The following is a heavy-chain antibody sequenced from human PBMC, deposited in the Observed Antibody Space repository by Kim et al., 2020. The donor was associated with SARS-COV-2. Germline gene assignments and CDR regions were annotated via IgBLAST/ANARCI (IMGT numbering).Heavy chain of an antibody. J-gene: IGHJ6*02. D-gene: IGHD6-13*01. Sequence: QKFQGRVTMTEDTSTDTAYMELSSLRSEDTAVYYCATQAAGRLYYYGMDVWGQGTTVTVSS. V-gene: IGHV1-24*01. CDR3: ATQAAGRLYYYGMDV.